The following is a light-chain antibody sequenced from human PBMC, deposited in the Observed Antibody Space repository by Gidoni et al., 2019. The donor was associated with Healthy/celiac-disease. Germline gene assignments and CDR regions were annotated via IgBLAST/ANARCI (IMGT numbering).Light chain of an antibody. CDR1: QSVSSSD. CDR2: GAS. V-gene: IGKV3-20*01. Sequence: ELVLTQSPGTLSLSPGERATLSCRASQSVSSSDLAWYQQKPGQAPRLLIYGASSRATGIPDRFSGSGSGTDFTLTISRLEPEDFAVYYCQQYGSSPRTFGQXTKVEIK. J-gene: IGKJ1*01. CDR3: QQYGSSPRT.